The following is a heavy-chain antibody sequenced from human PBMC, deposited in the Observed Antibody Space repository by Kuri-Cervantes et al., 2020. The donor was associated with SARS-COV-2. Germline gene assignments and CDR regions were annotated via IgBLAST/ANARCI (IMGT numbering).Heavy chain of an antibody. J-gene: IGHJ4*02. D-gene: IGHD3-10*01. CDR3: ASNYYGSGK. CDR2: IYPSDSYT. Sequence: GGSLRLSCKGSGYSFTSYWISWVRQMPGKGLEWMGRIYPSDSYTNYSTSFRGHVTISADKSISTAYLQWSSLKASDTAMYYCASNYYGSGKWGQGTLVTVSS. V-gene: IGHV5-10-1*01. CDR1: GYSFTSYW.